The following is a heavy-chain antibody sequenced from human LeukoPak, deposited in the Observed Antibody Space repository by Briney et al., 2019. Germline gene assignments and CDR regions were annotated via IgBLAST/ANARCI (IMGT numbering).Heavy chain of an antibody. CDR2: IYYSGST. J-gene: IGHJ4*02. V-gene: IGHV4-39*01. Sequence: PSETLSLTCTVSGGSISSSSYYWGWIRQPPGKGLEWIGSIYYSGSTYYNPSLKSRVTISVDTSKNQFSLKLSSVTAADTAVYYCARRGYSYGSIVDYWGQGTLVTVSS. CDR1: GGSISSSSYY. CDR3: ARRGYSYGSIVDY. D-gene: IGHD5-18*01.